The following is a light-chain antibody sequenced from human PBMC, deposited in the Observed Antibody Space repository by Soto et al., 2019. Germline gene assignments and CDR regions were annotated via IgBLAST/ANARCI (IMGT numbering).Light chain of an antibody. Sequence: QSVLTHPASVSGSPGHSITISCTGTGSDVGGYDYVSWYQHHPGKAPKVMIYEVTNRPSGVSNRFSGSKSGNTASLTISGLLAEEEADYYCSSYTSSSTYVFGTGTKVTVL. J-gene: IGLJ1*01. CDR1: GSDVGGYDY. CDR2: EVT. CDR3: SSYTSSSTYV. V-gene: IGLV2-14*01.